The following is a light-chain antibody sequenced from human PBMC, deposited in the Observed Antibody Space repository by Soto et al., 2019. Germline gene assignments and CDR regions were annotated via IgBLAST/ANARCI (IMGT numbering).Light chain of an antibody. J-gene: IGKJ4*01. Sequence: TQSAGTLSLSPGERATLSCRASQSVSSSYLAWYQQKPGQAPRLLIYGASSRATGIPDRFSGSGSGTDFTLTISRLEPEDFAVYYCQQYGISPLTFGGGTKVDIK. CDR2: GAS. CDR3: QQYGISPLT. CDR1: QSVSSSY. V-gene: IGKV3-20*01.